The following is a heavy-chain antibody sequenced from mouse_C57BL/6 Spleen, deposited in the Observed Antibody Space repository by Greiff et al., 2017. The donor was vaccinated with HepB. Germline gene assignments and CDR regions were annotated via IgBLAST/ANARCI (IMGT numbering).Heavy chain of an antibody. CDR3: ARGGYYGSSYIDYFDY. CDR2: IDPSDSET. V-gene: IGHV1-52*01. D-gene: IGHD1-1*01. J-gene: IGHJ2*01. CDR1: GYTFTSYW. Sequence: QVQLQQPGAELVRPGSSVKLSCKASGYTFTSYWMHWVKQRPIQGLEWIGNIDPSDSETHYNQKFKDKATLTVDKSSSKAYMQLSSLTSEDSAVYYCARGGYYGSSYIDYFDYWGQGATLTVSS.